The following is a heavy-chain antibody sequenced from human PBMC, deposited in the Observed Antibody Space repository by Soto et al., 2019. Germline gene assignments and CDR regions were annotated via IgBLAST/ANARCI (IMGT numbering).Heavy chain of an antibody. CDR1: GFTFSRSP. D-gene: IGHD2-15*01. CDR3: ARPVVAGTPDY. CDR2: ISADGSSQ. Sequence: QVQLVESGGGKVQPGTSLRLSCAASGFTFSRSPMHWVRQAPGKGLDWVGLISADGSSQHYADSVRGRFIISRDNFRSTVSLQMDRLRAEDTAVYYCARPVVAGTPDYWGQGTLVSVSS. J-gene: IGHJ4*02. V-gene: IGHV3-30-3*01.